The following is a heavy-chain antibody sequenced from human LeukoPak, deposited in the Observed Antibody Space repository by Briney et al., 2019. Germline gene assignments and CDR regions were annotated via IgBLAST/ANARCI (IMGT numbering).Heavy chain of an antibody. CDR3: AELGITMIGGV. CDR1: GFTFSTYG. V-gene: IGHV3-23*01. Sequence: GGSLRLSCAASGFTFSTYGMSWVRQAPGKGLEWVSVISGSGDYTYYADSVKGRFTISRDNAKNSLYLQMNSLRAEDTAVYYCAELGITMIGGVWGKGTTVTISS. D-gene: IGHD3-10*02. J-gene: IGHJ6*04. CDR2: ISGSGDYT.